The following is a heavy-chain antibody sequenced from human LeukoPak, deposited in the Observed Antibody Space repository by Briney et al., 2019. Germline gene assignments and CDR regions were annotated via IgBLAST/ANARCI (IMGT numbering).Heavy chain of an antibody. CDR2: ITGTGERP. Sequence: ASVKVSCKASGFTIANYHMHWVRQAPGQGLEWVALITGTGERPDYAQKFQGRVTVTCDTSTSTAYLELWSLKLEDTAVYYCARAPAGTLDFWGQGTLVTVSS. J-gene: IGHJ4*02. D-gene: IGHD6-13*01. V-gene: IGHV1-46*01. CDR3: ARAPAGTLDF. CDR1: GFTIANYH.